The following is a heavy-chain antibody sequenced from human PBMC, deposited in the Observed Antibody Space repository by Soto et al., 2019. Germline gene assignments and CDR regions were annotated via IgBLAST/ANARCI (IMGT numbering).Heavy chain of an antibody. CDR3: ARSQVVAAPCSYYGMDV. V-gene: IGHV3-30-3*01. D-gene: IGHD2-15*01. CDR2: ISYDGSNK. CDR1: GFTFSSYA. Sequence: QVQLVESGGGVVQPGRSLRLSCAASGFTFSSYAMHWVRQAPGKGLEWVAVISYDGSNKYYADSVKGRFTISRDNSKNTLYLHMTSLSAEDTAVYYCARSQVVAAPCSYYGMDVWGQGTTVTVSS. J-gene: IGHJ6*02.